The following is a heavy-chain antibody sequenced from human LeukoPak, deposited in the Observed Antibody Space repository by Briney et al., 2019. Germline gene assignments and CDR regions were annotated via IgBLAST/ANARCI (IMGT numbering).Heavy chain of an antibody. Sequence: ASVKVSCKASGYTFTGYYMHWVRQATGQGLEWMGWINPNSGGTNYAQKFQGRVTMTRDTSISTAYMELSRLRSDDTAVYYCARWQDSSGGVDYWGQGTLVTVSS. V-gene: IGHV1-2*02. D-gene: IGHD6-19*01. CDR1: GYTFTGYY. CDR2: INPNSGGT. J-gene: IGHJ4*02. CDR3: ARWQDSSGGVDY.